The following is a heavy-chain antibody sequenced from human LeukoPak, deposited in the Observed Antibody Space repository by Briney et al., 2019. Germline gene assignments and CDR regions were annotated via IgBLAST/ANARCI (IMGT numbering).Heavy chain of an antibody. CDR1: GFPFSSYA. V-gene: IGHV3-23*01. D-gene: IGHD3-10*01. J-gene: IGHJ4*02. CDR3: AKAGVSYYGSGSRDYFDY. Sequence: GGSLRLSCAASGFPFSSYAMSWVRQAPGKGLEWVSAISGSGGSTYYADSVKGRFTISRDNSKNTLYLQMNSLRAEDTAVYYCAKAGVSYYGSGSRDYFDYWGQGTLVTVSS. CDR2: ISGSGGST.